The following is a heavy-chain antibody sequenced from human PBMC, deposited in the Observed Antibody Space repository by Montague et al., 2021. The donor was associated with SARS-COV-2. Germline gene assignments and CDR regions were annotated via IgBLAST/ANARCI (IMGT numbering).Heavy chain of an antibody. V-gene: IGHV2-70*17. Sequence: PALVKPTQTLTLTCTFSGFSLSTSGMCVSWIRQPPGKALEWLARXDWXDDKFYSTSLKTRLTISKDTSKNPVVLTTTDMDPVDTATYYCARVRYFDTTFDYWGQGTLVTVFS. CDR1: GFSLSTSGMC. J-gene: IGHJ4*02. CDR2: XDWXDDK. D-gene: IGHD3-9*01. CDR3: ARVRYFDTTFDY.